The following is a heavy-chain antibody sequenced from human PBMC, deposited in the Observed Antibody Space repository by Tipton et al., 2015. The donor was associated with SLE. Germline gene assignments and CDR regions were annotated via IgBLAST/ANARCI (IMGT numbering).Heavy chain of an antibody. Sequence: SLRLSCAASGFTFSIYAMSWVRQAPGKGLEWVAVISYDGSNKYYADSVKGRFTISRDNSKNTLYLQMNSLRAEDTAVYYCARRGGYCTNGVCYIVGGGFDYWGQGTLVTVSS. V-gene: IGHV3-30-3*01. J-gene: IGHJ4*02. CDR3: ARRGGYCTNGVCYIVGGGFDY. CDR2: ISYDGSNK. CDR1: GFTFSIYA. D-gene: IGHD2-8*01.